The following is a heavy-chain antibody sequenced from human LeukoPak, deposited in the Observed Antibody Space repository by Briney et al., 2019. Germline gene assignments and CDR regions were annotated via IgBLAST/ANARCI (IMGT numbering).Heavy chain of an antibody. CDR1: GGSISSSSYY. V-gene: IGHV4-39*01. D-gene: IGHD2-2*01. CDR2: IYYSGST. Sequence: SETLSLTCTVSGGSISSSSYYWGWIRQPPGKGLEWIGSIYYSGSTYYNPSLKSRVTISVDTSKNQFSLKLSSVTAADTAVYYCARTTDPPIVVVPAATGFDPWGQGTLVTVSS. CDR3: ARTTDPPIVVVPAATGFDP. J-gene: IGHJ5*02.